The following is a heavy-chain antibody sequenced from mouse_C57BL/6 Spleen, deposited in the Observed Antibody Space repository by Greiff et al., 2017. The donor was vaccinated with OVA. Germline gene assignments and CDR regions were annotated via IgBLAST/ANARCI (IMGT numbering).Heavy chain of an antibody. Sequence: QVQLKQSGAELVKPGASVKISCKASGYAFSSYWMNWVKQRPGKGLEWIGQIYPGDGDTNYNGKFKGKATLTADKSSSTAYMQLSSLTSEDSAVYFCARYDYDDAMDYWGQGTSVTVSS. D-gene: IGHD2-4*01. CDR3: ARYDYDDAMDY. J-gene: IGHJ4*01. CDR2: IYPGDGDT. V-gene: IGHV1-80*01. CDR1: GYAFSSYW.